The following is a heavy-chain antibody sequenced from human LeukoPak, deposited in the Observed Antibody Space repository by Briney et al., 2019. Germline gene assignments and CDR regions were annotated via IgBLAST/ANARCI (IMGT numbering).Heavy chain of an antibody. V-gene: IGHV3-73*01. Sequence: TGGSLRLSCAASGFTFSGSAMHWVRQASGKGLEWVGRIRSKANSYATAYAASVKGRFTISRDDSKNTAYLQMNSLKTEDTAVYYCAHYTPRHMVAILDYGMDVWGQGTTVTVSS. CDR3: AHYTPRHMVAILDYGMDV. D-gene: IGHD5-12*01. CDR2: IRSKANSYAT. J-gene: IGHJ6*02. CDR1: GFTFSGSA.